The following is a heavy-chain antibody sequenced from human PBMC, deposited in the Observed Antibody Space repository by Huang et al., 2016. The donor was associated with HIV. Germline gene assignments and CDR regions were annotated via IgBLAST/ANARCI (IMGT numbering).Heavy chain of an antibody. CDR2: AHISGTS. CDR3: AREIYDILTGYLFVDS. J-gene: IGHJ4*02. CDR1: GDSVSTYH. V-gene: IGHV4-4*07. Sequence: QVQLQESGPGLVRPSETLSLTCNVSGDSVSTYHWNWIRQHAGKTLEWIGRAHISGTSKDNPCLERRGTMSLDTARNQLSLNRRSVTAADTAVYYCAREIYDILTGYLFVDSWGQGTLVTVSS. D-gene: IGHD3-9*01.